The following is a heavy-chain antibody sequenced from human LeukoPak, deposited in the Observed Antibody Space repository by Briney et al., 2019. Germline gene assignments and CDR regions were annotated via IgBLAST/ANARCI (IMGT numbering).Heavy chain of an antibody. J-gene: IGHJ4*02. CDR2: IHSDGTT. Sequence: GGPLRLSCAASGFTVSSGYMNWVRQAPGKGLEWVSVIHSDGTTYYADSVKGRFTISRDNSKNTLYLQMNCLRAEDTAVYYCARDRGSPFHFGYWGQGTLVIVSS. D-gene: IGHD6-6*01. CDR3: ARDRGSPFHFGY. CDR1: GFTVSSGY. V-gene: IGHV3-53*01.